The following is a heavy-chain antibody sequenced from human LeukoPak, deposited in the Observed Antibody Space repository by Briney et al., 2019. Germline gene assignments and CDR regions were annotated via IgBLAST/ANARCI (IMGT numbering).Heavy chain of an antibody. V-gene: IGHV3-53*01. CDR3: ARDLYRIAPLGYFDY. CDR1: GFTVSSNY. J-gene: IGHJ4*02. D-gene: IGHD6-13*01. Sequence: PGGSLRLSCAASGFTVSSNYMSWVRQAPGKGLEWVSVIYSGGSTYYADSVKGRFTISRDNSKNTLYLQMNSLRAEDTAVYYCARDLYRIAPLGYFDYWGQGTLVTVSS. CDR2: IYSGGST.